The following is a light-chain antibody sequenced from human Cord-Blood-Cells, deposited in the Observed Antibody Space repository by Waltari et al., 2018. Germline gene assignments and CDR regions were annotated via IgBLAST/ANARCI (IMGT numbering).Light chain of an antibody. V-gene: IGKV3-15*01. Sequence: EIVMTQSPATLSVSPGERATLPCRASQSVSSNLAWYQQKPGQAPRLLIYGASTRATGIPARFSGSGSGTEFTRTISSLQSEDFAVYYCQQYNNWPYTFGQGTKLEIK. CDR2: GAS. CDR3: QQYNNWPYT. CDR1: QSVSSN. J-gene: IGKJ2*01.